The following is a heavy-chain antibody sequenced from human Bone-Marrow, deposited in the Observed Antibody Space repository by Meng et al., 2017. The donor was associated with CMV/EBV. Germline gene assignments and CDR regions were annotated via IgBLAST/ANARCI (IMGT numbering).Heavy chain of an antibody. CDR2: IYYGGST. J-gene: IGHJ5*02. D-gene: IGHD6-6*01. CDR3: ASYSSSYQYNWFDP. CDR1: GGSISSGDYY. Sequence: SGGSISSGDYYWSWIRQPPGKGLEWIGYIYYGGSTYYNPSLKSRVTISVDTSKNQFSLKLSSVTAADTAVYYCASYSSSYQYNWFDPWGQGTLVTVSS. V-gene: IGHV4-30-4*08.